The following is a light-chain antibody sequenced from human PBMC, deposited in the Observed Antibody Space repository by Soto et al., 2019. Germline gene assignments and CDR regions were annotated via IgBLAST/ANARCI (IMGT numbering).Light chain of an antibody. CDR2: EVN. V-gene: IGLV2-14*01. CDR1: SSDVGGYYF. Sequence: QSVLTQPASVSGSPGQSITISCTGTSSDVGGYYFVSWYRQDPGKAPKLLIFEVNNRPSGISNRFSGSKSGILASLTISGLQAEDEADYYCSSYTASNTFVFGSGTKVTVL. J-gene: IGLJ1*01. CDR3: SSYTASNTFV.